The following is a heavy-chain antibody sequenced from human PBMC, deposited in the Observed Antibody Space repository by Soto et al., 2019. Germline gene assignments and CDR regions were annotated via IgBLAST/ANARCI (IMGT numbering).Heavy chain of an antibody. CDR2: IYYSGST. CDR1: GGSISSYY. V-gene: IGHV4-59*01. D-gene: IGHD2-15*01. Sequence: PSETLSLTCTVSGGSISSYYWSWIRQPPGKGPEWIGYIYYSGSTNYNPSLKSRVTISVDTSKNQFSLKLSSATAADTAVYYCARDQGCSGGSCYSDYYYYGMDVWGQGTTVTAP. J-gene: IGHJ6*02. CDR3: ARDQGCSGGSCYSDYYYYGMDV.